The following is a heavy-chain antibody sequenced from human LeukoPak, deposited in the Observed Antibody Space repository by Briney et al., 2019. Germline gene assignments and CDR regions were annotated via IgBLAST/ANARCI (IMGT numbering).Heavy chain of an antibody. CDR3: ARGGIASRPSCWFDP. D-gene: IGHD6-6*01. Sequence: KPSETLSLTCTVSGYSISSGYYWGWIRQPPGKGLEWIGSIYHSGSSYCNPSLKSRVTISVDTSKNQFSLKLSSVTAADTAMYYCARGGIASRPSCWFDPWGQGTQVTVSS. CDR1: GYSISSGYY. CDR2: IYHSGSS. V-gene: IGHV4-38-2*02. J-gene: IGHJ5*02.